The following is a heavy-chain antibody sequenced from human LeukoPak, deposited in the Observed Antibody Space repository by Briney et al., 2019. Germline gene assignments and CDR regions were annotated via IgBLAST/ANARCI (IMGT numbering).Heavy chain of an antibody. CDR1: GGSISSSSYY. J-gene: IGHJ4*02. V-gene: IGHV4-39*01. D-gene: IGHD6-13*01. CDR3: ARQTGYSSSWYR. CDR2: IYYSGST. Sequence: SETLSLTCTVSGGSISSSSYYWGWIRQPPGKGLEWIGSIYYSGSTYDNPSLKSRVTISVDTSKNQFSLKLSSVTAEDTAVYYCARQTGYSSSWYRWGQGTLVTVSS.